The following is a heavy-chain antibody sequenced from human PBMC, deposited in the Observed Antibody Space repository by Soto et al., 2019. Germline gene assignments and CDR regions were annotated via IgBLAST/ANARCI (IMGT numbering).Heavy chain of an antibody. D-gene: IGHD3-22*01. J-gene: IGHJ3*02. CDR1: GGTFSSYA. V-gene: IGHV1-69*13. CDR2: IIPIFGTA. CDR3: ARDSLSVPLDYYDSSGHLRGAFDI. Sequence: ASVKVSCKASGGTFSSYAISWVRQAPGQGLEWMGGIIPIFGTANYAQKFQGRVTITADESTSTAYMELSSLRSEDTAVYYCARDSLSVPLDYYDSSGHLRGAFDIWGQGTMVTVSS.